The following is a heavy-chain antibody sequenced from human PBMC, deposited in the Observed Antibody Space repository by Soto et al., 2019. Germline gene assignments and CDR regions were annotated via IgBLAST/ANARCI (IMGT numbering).Heavy chain of an antibody. Sequence: PGGSLRLSCAASGFTFSSYSMSWVRQAPGKGLEWVSAISGSGGSTYYADTVKGRFTISRDNSKNALYMQMNSLRDEDTALYYCAKEYSSGWYARFFDCWGQGTLVTVSS. V-gene: IGHV3-23*01. CDR2: ISGSGGST. CDR1: GFTFSSYS. D-gene: IGHD6-19*01. J-gene: IGHJ4*02. CDR3: AKEYSSGWYARFFDC.